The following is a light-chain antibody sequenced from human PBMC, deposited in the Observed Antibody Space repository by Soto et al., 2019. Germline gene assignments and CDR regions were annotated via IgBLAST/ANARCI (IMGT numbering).Light chain of an antibody. V-gene: IGKV1-9*01. Sequence: IQSSQYPSSLSASVGDRVTITWRASQGISSYLAWYQQKPGKALKLLIYAASTLQSGVPSRFSGSGSGTDFNITISSLQPEDFATYYCQQLNSYPLTVGGGTKVDSK. J-gene: IGKJ4*01. CDR2: AAS. CDR1: QGISSY. CDR3: QQLNSYPLT.